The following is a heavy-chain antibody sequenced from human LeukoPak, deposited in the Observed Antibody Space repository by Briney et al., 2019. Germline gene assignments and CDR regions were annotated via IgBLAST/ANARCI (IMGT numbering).Heavy chain of an antibody. D-gene: IGHD2-15*01. CDR1: GFTFSSYW. V-gene: IGHV3-7*03. CDR2: IKQDGSEK. CDR3: AKDPIVVVVAARDDAFDI. Sequence: GGSLRLSCAASGFTFSSYWMSWVRQAPGKGLEWVANIKQDGSEKYYVDSVKGRFTISRDNAKNSLYLQMNSLRAEDTAVYYCAKDPIVVVVAARDDAFDIWGQGTMVTVSS. J-gene: IGHJ3*02.